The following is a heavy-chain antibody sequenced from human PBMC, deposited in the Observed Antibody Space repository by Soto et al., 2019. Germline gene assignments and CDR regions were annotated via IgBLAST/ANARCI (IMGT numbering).Heavy chain of an antibody. CDR2: IIPIFGTA. V-gene: IGHV1-69*13. CDR1: GGTFSSYA. D-gene: IGHD3-22*01. Sequence: SVKVSCKASGGTFSSYAISWVRQAPGQGLEWMGGIIPIFGTANYAQKFQGRVTITADESTSTAYMELSSLRSEDTAVYYCASAPYYYDSSGSGTPFDYWGQGTLVTVSS. CDR3: ASAPYYYDSSGSGTPFDY. J-gene: IGHJ4*02.